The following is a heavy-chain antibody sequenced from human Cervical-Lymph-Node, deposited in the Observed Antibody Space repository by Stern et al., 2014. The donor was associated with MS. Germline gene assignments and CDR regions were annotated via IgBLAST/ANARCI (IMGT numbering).Heavy chain of an antibody. CDR2: ISPKTGSA. J-gene: IGHJ4*02. D-gene: IGHD1-26*01. CDR3: ARDRGSYSDY. V-gene: IGHV1-2*02. Sequence: VQLVQSGAEVERPGASVKVSCKASGYTFTAYFLHWVRQAPGPGLEWMGWISPKTGSATYAQKFQDRVYMTRDTSINTGYMEVSSLRSDDTAVYYCARDRGSYSDYWGQGTLVAVSS. CDR1: GYTFTAYF.